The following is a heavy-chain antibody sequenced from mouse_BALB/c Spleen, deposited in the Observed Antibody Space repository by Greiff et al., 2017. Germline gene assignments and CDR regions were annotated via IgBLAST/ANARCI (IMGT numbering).Heavy chain of an antibody. CDR2: IYPGDGDT. V-gene: IGHV1-82*01. D-gene: IGHD1-1*01. CDR3: AREGYYGSSYYFDY. CDR1: GYAFSSSW. J-gene: IGHJ2*01. Sequence: QVHVKQSGPELVKPGASVKISCKASGYAFSSSWMNWVKQRPGQGLEWIGRIYPGDGDTNYNGKFKGKATLTADKSSSTAYMQLSSLTSVDSAVYFCAREGYYGSSYYFDYWGQGTTLTVSS.